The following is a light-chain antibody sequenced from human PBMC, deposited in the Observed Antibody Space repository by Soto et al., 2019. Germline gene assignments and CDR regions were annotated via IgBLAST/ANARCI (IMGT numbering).Light chain of an antibody. CDR2: AAY. V-gene: IGKV1-39*01. CDR3: QQSYSTPAIT. J-gene: IGKJ3*01. CDR1: QSISTY. Sequence: DIQMTQSPSSLSASLGDSVTITCRVSQSISTYLNWYQQKPGKAPKLLIYAAYSLQSGVPSRFSGSGSGTDFTLTISSLQPEDFATYYCQQSYSTPAITXGPGTKVDIK.